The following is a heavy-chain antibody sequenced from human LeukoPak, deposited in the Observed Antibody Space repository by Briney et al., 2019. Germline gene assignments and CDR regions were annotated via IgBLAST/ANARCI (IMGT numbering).Heavy chain of an antibody. J-gene: IGHJ4*02. CDR3: ARQYGLDLAY. V-gene: IGHV4-59*08. CDR1: GDSISSYY. D-gene: IGHD4-17*01. CDR2: ISYSGST. Sequence: SETLSLTCTVSGDSISSYYWNWIRQPPGKRLEWIGYISYSGSTNYNPSLKSRVTISVDTSKNQFSLKLSSVTAADTAVYYCARQYGLDLAYWGQGTLVTVSS.